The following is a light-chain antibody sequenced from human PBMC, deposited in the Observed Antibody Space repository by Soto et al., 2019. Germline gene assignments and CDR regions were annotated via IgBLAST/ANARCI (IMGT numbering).Light chain of an antibody. J-gene: IGKJ1*01. CDR3: QLSYCIPLT. V-gene: IGKV1D-8*01. CDR2: AAS. Sequence: VICMTQSLSLLSASPRDRVTISCLMSQGISSYLALYQQKPGKAPELLIYAASTLQSGVPSRFSGSGSGTDFTLTISCLQSEDFATYYCQLSYCIPLTFCHGTKVAIK. CDR1: QGISSY.